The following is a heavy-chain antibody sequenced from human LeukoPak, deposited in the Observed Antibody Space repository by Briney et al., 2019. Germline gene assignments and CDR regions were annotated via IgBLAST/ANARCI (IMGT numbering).Heavy chain of an antibody. CDR1: GYTFTGYY. J-gene: IGHJ3*02. V-gene: IGHV1-2*02. CDR2: INPNSGGT. CDR3: ARAGSGSYYVAGAFDI. Sequence: APVKVSCKASGYTFTGYYMHWVRQAPGQGLEWMGWINPNSGGTNYAQKFQGRVTMTRDTSISIAYMELSRLRSDDTAVYYCARAGSGSYYVAGAFDIWGQGTMVTVSS. D-gene: IGHD1-26*01.